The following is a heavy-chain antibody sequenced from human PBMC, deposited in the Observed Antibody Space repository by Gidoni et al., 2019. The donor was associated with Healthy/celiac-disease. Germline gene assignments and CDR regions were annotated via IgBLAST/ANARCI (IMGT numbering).Heavy chain of an antibody. V-gene: IGHV3-23*01. CDR1: GFTFSSYA. Sequence: EVQLLESGGGLVQPGGSLRLSCAASGFTFSSYAMSWVRQAPGKGLEWVSAISGSGGSTYYADSVKGRFTISRDNSKNTLYLQINSLRAEDTAVYYCAKEPLLRSSSWYRLLGYFDLWGRGTLVTVSS. CDR3: AKEPLLRSSSWYRLLGYFDL. D-gene: IGHD6-13*01. CDR2: ISGSGGST. J-gene: IGHJ2*01.